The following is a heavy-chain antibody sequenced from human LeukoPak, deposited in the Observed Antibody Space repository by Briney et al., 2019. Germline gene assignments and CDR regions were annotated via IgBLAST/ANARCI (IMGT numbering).Heavy chain of an antibody. Sequence: GGSLRLSCAASGFTFSSYAMSWVRQAPGKGLEWVSSISTSSSYIFYADSVKGRFTISRDNAKNSLYLQMNSLRAEDTALYYCARGGGGNGNDAFDIWGQGTMVTVSS. CDR2: ISTSSSYI. CDR1: GFTFSSYA. V-gene: IGHV3-21*06. D-gene: IGHD4-23*01. CDR3: ARGGGGNGNDAFDI. J-gene: IGHJ3*02.